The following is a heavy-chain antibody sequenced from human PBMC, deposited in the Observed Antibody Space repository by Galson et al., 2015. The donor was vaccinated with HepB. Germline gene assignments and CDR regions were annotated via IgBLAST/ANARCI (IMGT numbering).Heavy chain of an antibody. CDR3: ARELDTQYQLLSLGYYYYYGMDV. CDR2: MNPNSGNT. CDR1: GYTFTSFD. J-gene: IGHJ6*02. D-gene: IGHD2-2*01. Sequence: SVKVSCKASGYTFTSFDINWVRQATGQGPEWMGWMNPNSGNTGYAQKFRDRVTMTRNTSISTAYMELSSLRSEDTAVYYCARELDTQYQLLSLGYYYYYGMDVWGQGTTVTVSS. V-gene: IGHV1-8*01.